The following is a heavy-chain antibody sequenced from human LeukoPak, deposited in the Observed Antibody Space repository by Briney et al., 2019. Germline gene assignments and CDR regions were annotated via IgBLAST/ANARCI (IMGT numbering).Heavy chain of an antibody. D-gene: IGHD6-13*01. Sequence: RSGGSLRLPCAASGFVFSNNWMYWVRHAPGRGLVWVSRINSDGSSIAYADFVRGRFTISRDNAKNTLFLQMNSLTVEDTAMYYCGKDLSWGSTDYWGRGTLVTISS. CDR2: INSDGSSI. J-gene: IGHJ4*02. V-gene: IGHV3-74*01. CDR3: GKDLSWGSTDY. CDR1: GFVFSNNW.